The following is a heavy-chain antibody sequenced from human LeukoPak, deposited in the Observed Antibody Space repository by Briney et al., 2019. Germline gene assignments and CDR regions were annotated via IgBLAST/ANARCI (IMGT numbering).Heavy chain of an antibody. V-gene: IGHV1-18*01. CDR3: ARDVDSSGYKARARFDY. CDR1: GYTFTSYG. D-gene: IGHD3-22*01. Sequence: ASVKVSCKASGYTFTSYGISWVRQAPGQGLEWMGWIRAYNGNTNYAQKLQGRVTMTTDTSTSTAFMELRSLRSDDTAVYYCARDVDSSGYKARARFDYWGQGTLVTVSS. CDR2: IRAYNGNT. J-gene: IGHJ4*02.